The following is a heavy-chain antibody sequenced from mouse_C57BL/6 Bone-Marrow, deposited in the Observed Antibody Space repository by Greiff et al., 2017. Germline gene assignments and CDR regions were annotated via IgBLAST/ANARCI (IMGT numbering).Heavy chain of an antibody. CDR3: ARYKGDYDNFDN. CDR2: ISYSGST. J-gene: IGHJ2*01. Sequence: EVQLQQSGPGLAKPSQTLSLTCSVTGYSITSDYWNWIRKFPGNKLEYMGYISYSGSTYSNPSRKSRNSITRETSKNQYYLQLNSLTTEDTATYNCARYKGDYDNFDNWGQGTTLTVSS. D-gene: IGHD2-4*01. V-gene: IGHV3-8*01. CDR1: GYSITSDY.